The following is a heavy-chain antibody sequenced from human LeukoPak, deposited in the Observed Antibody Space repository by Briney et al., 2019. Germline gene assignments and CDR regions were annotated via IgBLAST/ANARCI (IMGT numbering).Heavy chain of an antibody. CDR2: ISSSSSTI. Sequence: GGSLRLSCAASGFTFNNYGMNWVRQAPGKGLEWVSYISSSSSTIYYADSVKGRFTISRDNAKNSLYLQMNSLRDEDTAVYYCAREILWFGELVGRGWFDPWGQGTLVTVSS. CDR3: AREILWFGELVGRGWFDP. V-gene: IGHV3-48*02. CDR1: GFTFNNYG. J-gene: IGHJ5*02. D-gene: IGHD3-10*01.